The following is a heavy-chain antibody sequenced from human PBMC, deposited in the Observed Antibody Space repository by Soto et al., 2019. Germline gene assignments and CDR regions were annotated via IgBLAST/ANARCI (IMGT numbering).Heavy chain of an antibody. CDR1: GFTFSSYA. J-gene: IGHJ3*01. D-gene: IGHD2-15*01. CDR2: ISGGGGST. CDR3: ARAWGYCSGGSCYRTGTDDAFDV. V-gene: IGHV3-23*01. Sequence: GGSLRLSCAASGFTFSSYAMSWVRQAPGKGLEWVAAISGGGGSTYYADSVKGRFTLSRDNSRNTEFLQMDALRGDDTAIYYCARAWGYCSGGSCYRTGTDDAFDVWGQGTMVTVSS.